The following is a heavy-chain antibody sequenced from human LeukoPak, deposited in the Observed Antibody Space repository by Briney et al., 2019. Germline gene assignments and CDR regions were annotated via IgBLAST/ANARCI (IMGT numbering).Heavy chain of an antibody. D-gene: IGHD3-3*01. Sequence: SETLSLTCDVSGDSISSGTHYWGWIRLPPGTGLEWIASIYYSGSTYYNPSLKGRVTISRDTSRNQFSLNLSSVTAADTAIYYCASQYYDRRRYYSIPAYFDHWGRGTLVTVSS. CDR1: GDSISSGTHY. CDR3: ASQYYDRRRYYSIPAYFDH. CDR2: IYYSGST. V-gene: IGHV4-39*01. J-gene: IGHJ1*01.